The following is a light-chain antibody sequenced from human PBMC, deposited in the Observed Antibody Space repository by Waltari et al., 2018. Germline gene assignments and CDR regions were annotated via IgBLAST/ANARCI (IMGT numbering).Light chain of an antibody. CDR1: NGHSSYA. J-gene: IGLJ2*01. Sequence: VKLTCTLSNGHSSYAIAWHQQQPEKGPRYLMNINSDGSHTKGDGIPDRFSGSSSGSDRYLIISSLQSDDEADYYCQTWGSGVRVFGGGTKLTVL. CDR3: QTWGSGVRV. CDR2: INSDGSH. V-gene: IGLV4-69*01.